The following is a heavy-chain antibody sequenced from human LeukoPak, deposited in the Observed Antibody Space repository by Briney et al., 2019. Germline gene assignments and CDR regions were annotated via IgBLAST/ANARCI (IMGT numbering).Heavy chain of an antibody. J-gene: IGHJ4*02. CDR2: ISASGGGT. Sequence: GGSLRLSCAASGFTFSSYAMSWVRQTPGKGLEWVSAISASGGGTYYADSVKGRFTTSRDNSKNTLYLQMNSLRAEDTALYYCAREKAATGFFDYWGQGTPVTVSS. CDR1: GFTFSSYA. D-gene: IGHD6-13*01. CDR3: AREKAATGFFDY. V-gene: IGHV3-23*01.